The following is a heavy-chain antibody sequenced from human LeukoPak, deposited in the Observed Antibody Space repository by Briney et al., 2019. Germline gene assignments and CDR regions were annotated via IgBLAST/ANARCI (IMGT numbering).Heavy chain of an antibody. J-gene: IGHJ4*02. CDR1: GYTFSNFD. Sequence: GASVKVSCKASGYTFSNFDLNWVRQATGQGLEWVGYMNPKSGYTAYAQKFQGRVTITADESTSTAYMELSSLRSEDTAVYYCARQAWNDRGYFDYWGQGTLVTVSS. D-gene: IGHD1-1*01. V-gene: IGHV1-8*03. CDR3: ARQAWNDRGYFDY. CDR2: MNPKSGYT.